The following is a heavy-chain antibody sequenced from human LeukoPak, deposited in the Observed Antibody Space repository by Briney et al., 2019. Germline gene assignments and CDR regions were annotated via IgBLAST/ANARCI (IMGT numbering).Heavy chain of an antibody. D-gene: IGHD1-20*01. CDR1: GGSISSYY. Sequence: SETLSLTCTVSGGSISSYYWSWIRQPPGKGLEWIGYIYYSGSTNYNPSLKSRVTISVDTSKNQFSLKLSSVPAAATAVYYCARDRTYNWIIWGQGPLVTVSS. J-gene: IGHJ4*02. CDR3: ARDRTYNWII. CDR2: IYYSGST. V-gene: IGHV4-59*01.